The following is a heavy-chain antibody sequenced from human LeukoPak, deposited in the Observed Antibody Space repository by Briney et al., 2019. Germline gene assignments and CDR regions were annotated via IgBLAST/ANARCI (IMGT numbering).Heavy chain of an antibody. CDR2: IYYSGST. D-gene: IGHD3-9*01. CDR3: ARSKDILTGYCFDY. Sequence: PSETLSLTCTVSDGSISSNSYYWGWIRQPPGKGLEWIANIYYSGSTNYNPSLKSRVTISVDTSKNQFSLKLSSVTAADTAVYYCARSKDILTGYCFDYWGQGTLVTVSS. J-gene: IGHJ4*02. CDR1: DGSISSNSYY. V-gene: IGHV4-39*07.